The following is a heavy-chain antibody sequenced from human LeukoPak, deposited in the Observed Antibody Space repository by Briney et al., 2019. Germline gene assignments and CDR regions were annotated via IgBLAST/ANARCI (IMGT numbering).Heavy chain of an antibody. J-gene: IGHJ5*02. CDR3: ARDSGTTGEVKFDP. V-gene: IGHV4-4*07. CDR2: IYPRGS. D-gene: IGHD3-10*01. CDR1: GGSISNFY. Sequence: SETLSLTCTVSGGSISNFYLSWIRQAAGKGLEWIGRIYPRGSDYNPSLKSRVTMSLDTSKKQSSLNLRSVTAADTAVYYCARDSGTTGEVKFDPWGQGTLVTVSS.